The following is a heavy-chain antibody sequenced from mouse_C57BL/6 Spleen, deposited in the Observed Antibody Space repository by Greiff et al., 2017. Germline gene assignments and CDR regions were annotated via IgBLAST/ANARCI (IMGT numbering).Heavy chain of an antibody. Sequence: QVHVKQSGAELARPGASVKLSCKASGYTFTSYGISWVKQRTGQGLEWIGEIYPRSGNTYYNEKFKGKATLTADKSSSTAYMELRSLTSEDSAVYFCARRGVSLEANYFDYWGQGTTLTVSS. D-gene: IGHD3-2*02. CDR2: IYPRSGNT. CDR3: ARRGVSLEANYFDY. J-gene: IGHJ2*01. V-gene: IGHV1-81*01. CDR1: GYTFTSYG.